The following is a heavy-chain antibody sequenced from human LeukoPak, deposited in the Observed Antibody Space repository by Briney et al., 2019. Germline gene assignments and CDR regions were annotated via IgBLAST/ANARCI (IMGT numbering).Heavy chain of an antibody. CDR2: INHSGST. CDR1: GGSFSGYY. CDR3: ARGKGIQDCSSTSCRLNYYYYYMDV. D-gene: IGHD2-2*01. Sequence: PSETLSLTCAVYGGSFSGYYWSWIRQPPGKGLEWIGEINHSGSTNYNPSLKSRVTISVDTSKNHCSLKLSSVTAADTAVYYCARGKGIQDCSSTSCRLNYYYYYMDVWGKGTTVTVSS. J-gene: IGHJ6*03. V-gene: IGHV4-34*01.